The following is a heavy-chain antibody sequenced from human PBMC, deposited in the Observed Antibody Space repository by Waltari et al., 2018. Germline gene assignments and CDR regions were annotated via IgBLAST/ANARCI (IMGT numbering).Heavy chain of an antibody. D-gene: IGHD3-22*01. Sequence: QVQLLQSGAEVKKPGASVTVSCKASGSTFTPYGITWVRQAPGQGLEWMGWISVDNGHTSYAQKLQDRVTMTTDTSTSTAYMELRSPTSDDTAVYYCARVGGNRYYYDGRGFVYYFDYWGQGTLVTVSS. CDR3: ARVGGNRYYYDGRGFVYYFDY. J-gene: IGHJ4*02. CDR1: GSTFTPYG. V-gene: IGHV1-18*01. CDR2: ISVDNGHT.